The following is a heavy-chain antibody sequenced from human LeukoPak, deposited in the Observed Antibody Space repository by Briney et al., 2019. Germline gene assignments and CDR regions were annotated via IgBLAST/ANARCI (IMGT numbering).Heavy chain of an antibody. Sequence: GASVKVSCKASGGTFSSYEISWVRQAPGQGLEWMGGIIPMFGTAKYAQKFQGRVTITTDKSTSTAYMELSSLRSEDTAVYYCARGDSSSWYSNFYYYYMDVWGKGTTVTVSS. CDR3: ARGDSSSWYSNFYYYYMDV. CDR2: IIPMFGTA. V-gene: IGHV1-69*05. J-gene: IGHJ6*03. D-gene: IGHD6-13*01. CDR1: GGTFSSYE.